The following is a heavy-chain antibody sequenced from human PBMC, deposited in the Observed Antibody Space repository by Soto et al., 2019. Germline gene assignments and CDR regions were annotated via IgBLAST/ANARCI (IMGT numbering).Heavy chain of an antibody. J-gene: IGHJ4*02. Sequence: RLPCAASGFTLSTYGMPWVRQAPGKGLEWVAVIWYDGSNEHYADSVKGRFTISRDDSKNTLYLQMNSLRAEDTAVYYCARDAYFCSGSCAHWGPRTLLTVS. CDR2: IWYDGSNE. CDR1: GFTLSTYG. D-gene: IGHD3-10*01. CDR3: ARDAYFCSGSCAH. V-gene: IGHV3-33*01.